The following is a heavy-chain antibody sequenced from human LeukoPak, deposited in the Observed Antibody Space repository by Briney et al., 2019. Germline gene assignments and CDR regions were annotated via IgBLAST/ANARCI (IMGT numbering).Heavy chain of an antibody. CDR3: ARGPLCFGELSTVDY. CDR1: GYTFTGYY. Sequence: ASVKVSCKASGYTFTGYYMHWVRQAPGQGLEWMGWINPNSGGTNYAQKFQGRVTMTRDTSISTAYMELSRLRSDDTAVYYCARGPLCFGELSTVDYWGQGTLVTVSS. D-gene: IGHD3-10*01. J-gene: IGHJ4*02. V-gene: IGHV1-2*02. CDR2: INPNSGGT.